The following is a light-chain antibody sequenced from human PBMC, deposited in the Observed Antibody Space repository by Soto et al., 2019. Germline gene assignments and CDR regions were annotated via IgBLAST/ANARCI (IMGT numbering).Light chain of an antibody. Sequence: QSALTQPASVSGSPGQSITISCTGTSSDVGIYNYVSWYQQHPGKAPKLMIYDVSNRPSGVSNRFSGSKSDYTASLTISALQAEDEADYYCSSKTTSSTYVFGTGTKVTVL. CDR3: SSKTTSSTYV. J-gene: IGLJ1*01. CDR2: DVS. CDR1: SSDVGIYNY. V-gene: IGLV2-14*01.